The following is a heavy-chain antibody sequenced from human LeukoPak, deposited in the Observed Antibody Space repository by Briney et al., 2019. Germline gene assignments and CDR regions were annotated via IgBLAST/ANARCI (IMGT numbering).Heavy chain of an antibody. D-gene: IGHD6-6*01. J-gene: IGHJ6*02. V-gene: IGHV3-21*04. CDR3: ASTYSSSQHYYGMDV. CDR1: GFTFSSYS. CDR2: ISSSSSYI. Sequence: GGSLRLSCAASGFTFSSYSMNWVRQAPGKGLEWVSSISSSSSYIYYADSVKGRFTISRDNAKNSLYLQMNSLRAEDTAVYYCASTYSSSQHYYGMDVWGQGTTVTVSS.